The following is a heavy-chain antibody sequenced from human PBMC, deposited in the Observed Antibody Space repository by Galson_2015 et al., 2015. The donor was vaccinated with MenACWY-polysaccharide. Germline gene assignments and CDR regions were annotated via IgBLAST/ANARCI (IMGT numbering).Heavy chain of an antibody. Sequence: SLRLSCAASGFSFSTYWMHWVRHAPGKGLVWVSRINADGSATDYADSVRGRFTISRDNAKNTLYLEMNSLRAEDTAVYYCTKAGAKYCRGSSGYFNWFDPWGQGAQVIVSS. CDR1: GFSFSTYW. J-gene: IGHJ5*02. CDR2: INADGSAT. D-gene: IGHD6-25*01. V-gene: IGHV3-74*01. CDR3: TKAGAKYCRGSSGYFNWFDP.